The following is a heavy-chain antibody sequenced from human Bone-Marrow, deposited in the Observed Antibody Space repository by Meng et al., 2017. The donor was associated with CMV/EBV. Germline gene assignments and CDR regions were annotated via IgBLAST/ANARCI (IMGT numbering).Heavy chain of an antibody. Sequence: GESLKISCAASGFTFSSYWMSWVRQAPGKGLEWVANIKQDGSEKYYVDSVKGRFTISRDNAKNSLYLQMNSLRAEDTAVYYCAREYYDFWSGYGPNDYNYYYGMDVWGQGTTVTVSS. V-gene: IGHV3-7*01. CDR2: IKQDGSEK. CDR1: GFTFSSYW. J-gene: IGHJ6*02. CDR3: AREYYDFWSGYGPNDYNYYYGMDV. D-gene: IGHD3-3*01.